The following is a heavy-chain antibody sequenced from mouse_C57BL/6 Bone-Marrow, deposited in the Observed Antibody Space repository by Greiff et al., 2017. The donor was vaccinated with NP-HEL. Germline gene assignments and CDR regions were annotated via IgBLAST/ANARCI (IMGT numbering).Heavy chain of an antibody. J-gene: IGHJ2*01. V-gene: IGHV2-5*01. CDR2: IWRGGST. CDR3: AKNRYYYFDY. CDR1: GFSLTSYG. Sequence: QVQLQQSGPGPVQPSQSLSITCTVSGFSLTSYGVHWVRQSPGKGLEWLGVIWRGGSTDYNAAFMSRLSITQDNSKSQVFFKMNSLQADATAIYYCAKNRYYYFDYWGQGTTLTVSS.